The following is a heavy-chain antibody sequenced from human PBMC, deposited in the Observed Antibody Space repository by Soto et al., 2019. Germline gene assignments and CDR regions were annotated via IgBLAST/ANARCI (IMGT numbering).Heavy chain of an antibody. Sequence: PSETLSLTCTFSGSSINSSGYYWGWIRQPPGKGLEWIGSMFYGVSTYYNPSLKSRVTVSVDTSKKQFSLNLRSVTAADTAVYYCARLPSRHLVDYWGQGTLVTVSS. V-gene: IGHV4-39*01. CDR2: MFYGVST. CDR1: GSSINSSGYY. J-gene: IGHJ4*02. CDR3: ARLPSRHLVDY. D-gene: IGHD3-3*02.